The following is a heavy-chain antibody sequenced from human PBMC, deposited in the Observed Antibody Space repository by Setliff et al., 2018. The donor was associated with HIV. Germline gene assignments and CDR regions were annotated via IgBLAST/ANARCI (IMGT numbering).Heavy chain of an antibody. Sequence: PSETLSLTCAVYGGSLSDDYWSWIRQPPGKGLEWIGEINHRGLSNFNPSLKSRVSISVDTPRNQFSLKLTSVTAADTAVYYCARYGDGYNSGDALVYWGQGTLVTVSS. CDR3: ARYGDGYNSGDALVY. V-gene: IGHV4-34*01. CDR1: GGSLSDDY. CDR2: INHRGLS. J-gene: IGHJ4*02. D-gene: IGHD5-12*01.